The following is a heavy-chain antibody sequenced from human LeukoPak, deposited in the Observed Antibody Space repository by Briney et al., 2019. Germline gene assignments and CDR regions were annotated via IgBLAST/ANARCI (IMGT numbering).Heavy chain of an antibody. CDR1: GYTFTGYY. Sequence: ASVKVSCKASGYTFTGYYMQWVRQAPGQGLEWMGWINPNSGDTNYAQNFQGRVTMTRDTSISTAYMGLSRLRSDDTAVYYCARDHCISSGCYEDYYYGMDVWGQGTTVTVSS. V-gene: IGHV1-2*02. J-gene: IGHJ6*02. D-gene: IGHD2-2*01. CDR2: INPNSGDT. CDR3: ARDHCISSGCYEDYYYGMDV.